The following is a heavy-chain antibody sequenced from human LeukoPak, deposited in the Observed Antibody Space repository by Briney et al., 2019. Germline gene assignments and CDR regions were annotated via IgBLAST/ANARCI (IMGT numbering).Heavy chain of an antibody. V-gene: IGHV1-69*13. CDR3: ARERTPQSADNWFDP. D-gene: IGHD1-14*01. CDR2: IIPIFGTA. J-gene: IGHJ5*02. CDR1: GGTFSNYA. Sequence: ASVTVSCKASGGTFSNYAISWVRQAPGQGLEWMGGIIPIFGTANYAQKFQGRVTITADESTSTAYMELSSLRSEDTAVYYCARERTPQSADNWFDPWGQGTLVTVSS.